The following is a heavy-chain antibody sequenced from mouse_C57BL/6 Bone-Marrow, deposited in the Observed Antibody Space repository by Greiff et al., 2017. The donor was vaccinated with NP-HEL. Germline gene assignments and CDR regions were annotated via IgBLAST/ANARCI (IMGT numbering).Heavy chain of an antibody. CDR2: IRSKSSNYAT. CDR3: VRDLVTDYGSSSWFAY. Sequence: EVKLVESGGGLVQPKGSLKLSCAASGFTFNTYAMHWVRQAPGKGLEWVARIRSKSSNYATYYADSVKDRFTISRDDSQSMLYLQMNNLKTEDTAMYYCVRDLVTDYGSSSWFAYWGQGTLVTVSA. CDR1: GFTFNTYA. V-gene: IGHV10-3*01. J-gene: IGHJ3*01. D-gene: IGHD1-1*01.